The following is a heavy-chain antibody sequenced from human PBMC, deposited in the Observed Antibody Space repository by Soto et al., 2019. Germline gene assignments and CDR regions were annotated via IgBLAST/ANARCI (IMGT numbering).Heavy chain of an antibody. CDR2: IYYSGST. CDR1: CGSISSGGYY. D-gene: IGHD3-9*01. Sequence: PSETLSLTCTFSCGSISSGGYYWSWIRQHPGKGLEWIGYIYYSGSTNYNPSLKSRVTISVDTSKNQFSLKLSSVTAADTAVYYCARDALSGYLVSWGQGTLVTVSS. J-gene: IGHJ5*02. CDR3: ARDALSGYLVS. V-gene: IGHV4-61*08.